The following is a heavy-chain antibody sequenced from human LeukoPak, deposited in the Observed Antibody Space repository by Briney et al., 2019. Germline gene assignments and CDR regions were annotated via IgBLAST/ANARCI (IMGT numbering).Heavy chain of an antibody. CDR3: AGGIAARSPPVY. V-gene: IGHV3-23*01. J-gene: IGHJ4*02. D-gene: IGHD6-6*01. Sequence: PGGSLRLSCAASGFTFSSHTMNWVRQAPGKGLEWVSAISGSGGSTYYADSVKGRFTISRDNSKNTLYLQMNSLRAEDTAVYYCAGGIAARSPPVYWGQGTLVTVSS. CDR1: GFTFSSHT. CDR2: ISGSGGST.